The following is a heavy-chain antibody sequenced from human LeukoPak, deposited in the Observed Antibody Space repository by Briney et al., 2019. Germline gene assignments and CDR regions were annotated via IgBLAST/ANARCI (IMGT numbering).Heavy chain of an antibody. V-gene: IGHV3-74*01. CDR3: ARDLGQYYDTSDNWFDP. CDR2: INSDGINT. J-gene: IGHJ5*02. CDR1: GFTFSGSA. Sequence: GGSLRLSCAASGFTFSGSAMHWVRQAPGKGLVWVSRINSDGINTSYADSVKGRFTISRDNAKNTLNLQMNSLRAEDTAVYYCARDLGQYYDTSDNWFDPWGQGTLVTVSS. D-gene: IGHD3-22*01.